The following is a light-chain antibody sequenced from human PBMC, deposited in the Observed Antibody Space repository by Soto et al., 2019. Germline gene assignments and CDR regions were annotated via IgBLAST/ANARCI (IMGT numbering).Light chain of an antibody. CDR2: AAS. J-gene: IGKJ2*01. V-gene: IGKV3-20*01. CDR3: QKYGSSPPYT. Sequence: EIVLTQSPDTLSLSPGERATLACRASRTFASSYLAWYQQKPGQAPRLLIYAASTRATGIPDRFSGSGSGADFSLTISRLEPEDSAVYYWQKYGSSPPYTFGQGTKLEIK. CDR1: RTFASSY.